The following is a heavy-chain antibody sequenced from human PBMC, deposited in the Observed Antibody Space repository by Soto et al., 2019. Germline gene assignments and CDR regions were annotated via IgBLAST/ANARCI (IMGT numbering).Heavy chain of an antibody. Sequence: ASVKVSCKASGYTFTSYGISWVRQAPGQGLEWMGWISAYNGNTNYAQKLQGRVTMTTDTSTSTAYMELRSLRSDDTAVYYCARVNGYCSSTSCYRDHVTFGYWGQGTLVTVSS. J-gene: IGHJ4*02. V-gene: IGHV1-18*04. D-gene: IGHD2-2*02. CDR3: ARVNGYCSSTSCYRDHVTFGY. CDR1: GYTFTSYG. CDR2: ISAYNGNT.